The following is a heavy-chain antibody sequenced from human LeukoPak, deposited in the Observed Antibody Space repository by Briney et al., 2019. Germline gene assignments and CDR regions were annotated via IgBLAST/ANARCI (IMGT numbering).Heavy chain of an antibody. CDR3: ATIDEGGH. J-gene: IGHJ4*02. Sequence: PSETLSLTCAVYGGSFSGYYWSWIRQPPGKGLEWIGEINHSGSTNYNPSLKSRVTISVDTSKNQFSLKLSSATAADTAVYYCATIDEGGHWGQGTLVTVSS. CDR2: INHSGST. V-gene: IGHV4-34*01. D-gene: IGHD3-16*01. CDR1: GGSFSGYY.